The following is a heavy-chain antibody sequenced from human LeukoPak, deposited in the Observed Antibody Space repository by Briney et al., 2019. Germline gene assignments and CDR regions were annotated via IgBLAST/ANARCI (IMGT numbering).Heavy chain of an antibody. CDR1: GFTFSSYS. CDR2: ISSSSSYI. Sequence: PGGSLRLSCAASGFTFSSYSMNWVRQAPGKGLEWVSSISSSSSYIYYADSVKGRFTISRDNAKNSLYLQMNSLRAEDTAVYYCARDLRIVVPAAPDHTRGVIWGQGTLVTVSS. V-gene: IGHV3-21*01. D-gene: IGHD2-2*01. CDR3: ARDLRIVVPAAPDHTRGVI. J-gene: IGHJ4*02.